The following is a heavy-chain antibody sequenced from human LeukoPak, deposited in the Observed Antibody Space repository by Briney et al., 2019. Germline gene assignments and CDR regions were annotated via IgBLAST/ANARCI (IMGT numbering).Heavy chain of an antibody. Sequence: GASLKISCKGSGYSFTSYWIGCVRQMPWKGLEWMGIIYPGDSDTRYSPSFQGQVTISADKSISTAYLQWSSLKASDTAMYYCARHSYYYDNSGYYGYWGQGTLVTVSS. CDR1: GYSFTSYW. CDR2: IYPGDSDT. J-gene: IGHJ4*02. V-gene: IGHV5-51*01. D-gene: IGHD3-22*01. CDR3: ARHSYYYDNSGYYGY.